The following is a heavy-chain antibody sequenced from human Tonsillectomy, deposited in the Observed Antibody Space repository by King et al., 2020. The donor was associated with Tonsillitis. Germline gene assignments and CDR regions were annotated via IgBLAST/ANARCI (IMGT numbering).Heavy chain of an antibody. V-gene: IGHV3-30*04. D-gene: IGHD3-3*01. CDR1: GFTFSSYA. CDR2: ISYDGSNK. Sequence: QVQLVESGGGVVQPGRSLRLSCAASGFTFSSYAMHWVRQAPGKGLEWVAVISYDGSNKYYAGSVKGRFTISRDNSKNTLYLQMNSLRAEDTAVYYCATPEASFWSGPSYFDYWGQGTLVTVSS. CDR3: ATPEASFWSGPSYFDY. J-gene: IGHJ4*02.